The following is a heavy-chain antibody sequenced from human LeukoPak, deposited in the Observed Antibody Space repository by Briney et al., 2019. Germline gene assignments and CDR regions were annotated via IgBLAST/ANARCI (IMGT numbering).Heavy chain of an antibody. Sequence: GGSHRLSCAASGFIFSSYAMSWVRQAPGKGLEWVSAISAVADSTYYADSVQGRFTISRDNSKNTLYLQMSGLRAEDTAVYFCARGAYGDYDSWGQGTLVTVCS. D-gene: IGHD4-17*01. V-gene: IGHV3-23*01. CDR1: GFIFSSYA. CDR2: ISAVADST. CDR3: ARGAYGDYDS. J-gene: IGHJ5*01.